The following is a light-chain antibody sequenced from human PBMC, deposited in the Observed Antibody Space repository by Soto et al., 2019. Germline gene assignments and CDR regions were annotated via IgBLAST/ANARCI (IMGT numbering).Light chain of an antibody. CDR2: EVS. Sequence: QSVLTQRASVSGSPGQSITISCTGTSNDIGNYNYVSWYQQHPGKAPKVMIYEVSNRPSGISNRFSGSKSGNTASLTISGLQAEDEADYYCTSYTGTSTLYVFGSGTKVTVL. CDR1: SNDIGNYNY. V-gene: IGLV2-14*01. J-gene: IGLJ1*01. CDR3: TSYTGTSTLYV.